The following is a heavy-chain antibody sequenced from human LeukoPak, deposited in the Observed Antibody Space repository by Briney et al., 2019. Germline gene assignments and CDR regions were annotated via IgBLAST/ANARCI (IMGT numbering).Heavy chain of an antibody. V-gene: IGHV1-69*05. J-gene: IGHJ4*02. CDR1: GGTFSSYA. Sequence: SVKVSCKASGGTFSSYAISWVRQALGQGLEWMGGIIPIFGTANYAQKFQGRVTITTDESTSTAYMELSSLRSEDTAVYYCASAIHDYGESFDYWGQGTLVTVSS. CDR2: IIPIFGTA. D-gene: IGHD4-17*01. CDR3: ASAIHDYGESFDY.